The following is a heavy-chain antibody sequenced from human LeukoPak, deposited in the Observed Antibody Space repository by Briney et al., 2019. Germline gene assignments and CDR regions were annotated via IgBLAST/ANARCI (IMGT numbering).Heavy chain of an antibody. CDR3: AREPRDSSGYYYGVTAFHI. CDR1: GGSISSGGYY. CDR2: IYYSGST. V-gene: IGHV4-31*03. J-gene: IGHJ3*02. Sequence: PSQTLSLTCTVSGGSISSGGYYWSWIRQHPGKGLEWIGYIYYSGSTYYNLSLKSRVTLSVDTSKNQFSLKLSSVTAADMAVYYCAREPRDSSGYYYGVTAFHIWGQGTMVTVSS. D-gene: IGHD3-22*01.